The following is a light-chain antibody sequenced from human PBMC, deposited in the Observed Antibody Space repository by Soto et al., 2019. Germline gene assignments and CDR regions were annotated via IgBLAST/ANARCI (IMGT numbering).Light chain of an antibody. J-gene: IGKJ1*01. CDR3: LXXXDFIWT. Sequence: AVQMTQSPSSLSVSIGDRVTITCRASQDIGNVLGWYQQKPGKPPKLLIYSASTLQIGVPARFSGSGSGTEFTLSISSLXPXDFGTYXXLXXXDFIWTXXQGTRVDMK. V-gene: IGKV1-6*01. CDR2: SAS. CDR1: QDIGNV.